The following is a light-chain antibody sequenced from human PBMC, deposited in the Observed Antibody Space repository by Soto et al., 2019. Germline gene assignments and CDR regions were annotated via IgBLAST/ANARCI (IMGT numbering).Light chain of an antibody. CDR3: QQYGSSRT. CDR1: QSVSSSY. CDR2: GAS. J-gene: IGKJ1*01. V-gene: IGKV3-20*01. Sequence: ERLLAQSPGXXSLAPGERSTLSCRASQSVSSSYLAWYQQKPGQAPRLLIYGASSRATGIPDRFSGSGSGTDFTLTISRLEPEDFAVYYCQQYGSSRTFGQRTKV.